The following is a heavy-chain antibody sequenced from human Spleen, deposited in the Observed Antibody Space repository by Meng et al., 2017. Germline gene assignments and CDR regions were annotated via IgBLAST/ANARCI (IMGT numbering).Heavy chain of an antibody. J-gene: IGHJ4*02. V-gene: IGHV3-23*01. Sequence: GESLKISCAASGFTLSDYYMSWIRQAPGKGLEWVSSTSGSGGSTYYADSVKGRFTISRDNSKNTLFLQMNSLRAEDTAVYYCAKEIRPNDYWGQGTLVTVSS. CDR2: TSGSGGST. CDR3: AKEIRPNDY. CDR1: GFTLSDYY.